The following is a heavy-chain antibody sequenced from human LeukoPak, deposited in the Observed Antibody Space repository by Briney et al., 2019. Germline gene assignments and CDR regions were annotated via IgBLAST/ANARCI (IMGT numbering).Heavy chain of an antibody. CDR3: ASSAKVLRYFDWLGLFDY. CDR1: GFTVSSNY. CDR2: IYSGGST. J-gene: IGHJ4*02. V-gene: IGHV3-53*01. D-gene: IGHD3-9*01. Sequence: GGSLRLSCAAPGFTVSSNYMSWVRQAPGKGLEWVSVIYSGGSTYYADSVKGRFTISRDNSKNTLYLQMNSLRAEDTAVYYCASSAKVLRYFDWLGLFDYWGQGTLVTVSS.